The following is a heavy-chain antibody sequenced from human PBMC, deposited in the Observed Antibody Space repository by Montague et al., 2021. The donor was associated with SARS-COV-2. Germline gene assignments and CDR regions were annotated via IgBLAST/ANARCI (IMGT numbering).Heavy chain of an antibody. CDR2: IYYSGST. V-gene: IGHV4-59*01. D-gene: IGHD6-25*01. CDR1: GGSISSYY. Sequence: SETLSLTCTVSGGSISSYYWSWIRQPPGKGLEWIGYIYYSGSTNYNPSLKSRVTISVDTSKNQFSLKLSSVTAADTAVYYGAREYPGFTLDYWGQGTLVTVSS. J-gene: IGHJ4*02. CDR3: AREYPGFTLDY.